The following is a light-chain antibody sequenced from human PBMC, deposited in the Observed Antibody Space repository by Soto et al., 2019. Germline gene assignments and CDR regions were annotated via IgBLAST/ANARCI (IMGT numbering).Light chain of an antibody. Sequence: ESVLTQSPCTLSLSPGERATLSCRAIQSVSSNYLAWYQQKPGQAPRLLIYGASTRATGIPDRFSGSGSGTDFTLIINRPEPEDSAVYYCQQYGSSPTWTVGQGTKVDIK. J-gene: IGKJ1*01. CDR2: GAS. CDR1: QSVSSNY. CDR3: QQYGSSPTWT. V-gene: IGKV3-20*01.